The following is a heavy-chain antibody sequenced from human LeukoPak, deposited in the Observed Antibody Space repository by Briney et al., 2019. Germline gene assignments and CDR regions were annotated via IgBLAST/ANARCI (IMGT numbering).Heavy chain of an antibody. V-gene: IGHV1-69*05. J-gene: IGHJ6*03. CDR2: IIPIFGTA. D-gene: IGHD2-15*01. CDR1: GGTFSSYA. Sequence: SVKVSCKASGGTFSSYAISWVRQAPGQGLEWMGGIIPIFGTANYAQKFQGRVTITTDESTSTAYMELSSLRSEDTAVYYCASSGLFAATDAYYYYYYMDFWGKGTTVTVSS. CDR3: ASSGLFAATDAYYYYYYMDF.